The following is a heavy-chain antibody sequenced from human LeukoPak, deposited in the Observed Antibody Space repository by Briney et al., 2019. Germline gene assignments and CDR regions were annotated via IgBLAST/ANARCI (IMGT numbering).Heavy chain of an antibody. CDR2: INPGGSSI. V-gene: IGHV3-74*01. J-gene: IGHJ4*02. Sequence: PGGSLRLSCAASGFTFSSYGMHWVRQAAGKGLEWVARINPGGSSITYADSVKGRFTISRDNAKNTLYLQMDSLRAEDTGVYYCARSNQADDYWGQGTLVTVSS. CDR1: GFTFSSYG. D-gene: IGHD1-14*01. CDR3: ARSNQADDY.